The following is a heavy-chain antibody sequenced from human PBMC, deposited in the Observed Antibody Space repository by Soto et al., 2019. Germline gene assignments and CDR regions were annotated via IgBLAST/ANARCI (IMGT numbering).Heavy chain of an antibody. CDR3: ARDSRGGFEWEHYSDY. V-gene: IGHV1-18*01. Sequence: ASVKGSCKAAGYTFTIYGGSWVRQAPGQGLDWMGRISAYNGNTNYAQKHQGRVTMTTDTSTSTTYMELRSLRSYVTVVYYCARDSRGGFEWEHYSDYWGQGTLVTVGS. CDR1: GYTFTIYG. J-gene: IGHJ4*02. D-gene: IGHD1-1*01. CDR2: ISAYNGNT.